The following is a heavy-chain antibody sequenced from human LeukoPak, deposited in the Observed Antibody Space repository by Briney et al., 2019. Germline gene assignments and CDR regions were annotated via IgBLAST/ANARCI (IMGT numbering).Heavy chain of an antibody. CDR3: ARETATRYGDHYGMDV. D-gene: IGHD4-17*01. CDR2: IYSGGST. Sequence: GGSLRLSCAASGFTVSSDYMSWVRQAPGKGLEWVSVIYSGGSTYYADSVKGRFTISRDNSKNTLYLQMNSLRAEDTAVYYCARETATRYGDHYGMDVWGQGTTVTVSS. J-gene: IGHJ6*02. V-gene: IGHV3-66*01. CDR1: GFTVSSDY.